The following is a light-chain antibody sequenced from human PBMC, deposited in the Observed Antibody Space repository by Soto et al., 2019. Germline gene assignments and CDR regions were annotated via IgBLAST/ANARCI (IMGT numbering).Light chain of an antibody. CDR3: QQYGSTSLT. V-gene: IGKV3-20*01. CDR1: QRVRSNY. J-gene: IGKJ4*01. CDR2: DAS. Sequence: EIVLKQSPDTLSLSPGERATLSCRASQRVRSNYLAWYQQKPGQAPRFLIYDASSRATGIPDRFSGSGSGTDFTLIISRLEPEDFAVYYCQQYGSTSLTFGGGTKVDIK.